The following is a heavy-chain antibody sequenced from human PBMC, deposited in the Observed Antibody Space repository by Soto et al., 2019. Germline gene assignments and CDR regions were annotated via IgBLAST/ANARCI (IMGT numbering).Heavy chain of an antibody. CDR2: INPGAGGT. Sequence: ASVKVSCKASGYTFNNYYMHWVRQAPGQGLEWMGIINPGAGGTSYADSVKDRFTISRDNAKSLLYLQMNSLRAEDTAVYYCARDPFDCGDDCSSNYWGQGTRVTVSS. CDR3: ARDPFDCGDDCSSNY. J-gene: IGHJ4*02. CDR1: GYTFNNYY. D-gene: IGHD2-21*02. V-gene: IGHV1-46*02.